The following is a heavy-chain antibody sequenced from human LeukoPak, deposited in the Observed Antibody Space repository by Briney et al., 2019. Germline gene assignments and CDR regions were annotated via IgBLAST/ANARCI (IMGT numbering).Heavy chain of an antibody. Sequence: GGSLRLFCAASGFTFSNAWMRWVRQAPGKGLEWVGRIKSKTDGGTTDYAAPVKGRFTISRDDSKNTLYLQMNSLKTEDTAVYYCTTSSRRGFGELLRYWGQGTLVTVSS. J-gene: IGHJ4*02. V-gene: IGHV3-15*01. D-gene: IGHD3-10*01. CDR3: TTSSRRGFGELLRY. CDR1: GFTFSNAW. CDR2: IKSKTDGGTT.